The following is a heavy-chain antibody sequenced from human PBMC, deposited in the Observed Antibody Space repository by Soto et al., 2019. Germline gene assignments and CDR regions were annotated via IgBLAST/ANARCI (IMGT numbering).Heavy chain of an antibody. D-gene: IGHD6-19*01. CDR2: MYHSGST. CDR3: ARDRYSSGFDY. CDR1: GGSISSGGYS. V-gene: IGHV4-30-2*01. Sequence: SETLSLTCAVSGGSISSGGYSWSWIRQPPGKGLEWIGYMYHSGSTYYNPSLKSRVTISIDTSKNQFSLKLSSVTAADTAVYYCARDRYSSGFDYWGQGTLVTVSS. J-gene: IGHJ4*02.